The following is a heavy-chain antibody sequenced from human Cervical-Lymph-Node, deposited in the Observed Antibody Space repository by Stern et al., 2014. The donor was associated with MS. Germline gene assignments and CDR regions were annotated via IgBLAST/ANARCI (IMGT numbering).Heavy chain of an antibody. V-gene: IGHV3-23*04. CDR2: ISGSGGST. D-gene: IGHD2-21*01. CDR3: AKGGGMVVVIAIDY. Sequence: EVQLVQSGGGLVQPGGSLRLSCAASGFTFSNYAMTWVRQAPGKGLEWVSGISGSGGSTYYADSVKGRFTISRDNSKHTLYLQMSSLRAEDTAVYYCAKGGGMVVVIAIDYWGQGTLVTVSS. CDR1: GFTFSNYA. J-gene: IGHJ4*02.